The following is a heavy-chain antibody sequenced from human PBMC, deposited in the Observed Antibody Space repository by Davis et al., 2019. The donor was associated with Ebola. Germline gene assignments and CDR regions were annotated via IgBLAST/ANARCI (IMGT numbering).Heavy chain of an antibody. V-gene: IGHV5-51*01. CDR2: IYPGDSDT. J-gene: IGHJ2*01. Sequence: KVSCKASGYSFTTYWIGWVRQMPGKGLEWMGIIYPGDSDTRYNPSFQGQVTISVDKSISTAYLQWSSLKASDTAMYYCARRGNSYWYFDLWGRGTLVTVSS. CDR1: GYSFTTYW. CDR3: ARRGNSYWYFDL. D-gene: IGHD3-10*01.